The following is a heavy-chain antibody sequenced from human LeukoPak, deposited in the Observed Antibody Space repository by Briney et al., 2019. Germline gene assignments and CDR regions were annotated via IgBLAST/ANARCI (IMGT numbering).Heavy chain of an antibody. J-gene: IGHJ4*02. D-gene: IGHD5-18*01. CDR2: ISSSGSTI. CDR1: GFTFSNYE. CDR3: AQIYTYGSSQFDY. Sequence: PGESLRLSCAASGFTFSNYEMNWVRQAPGKGLEWVSYISSSGSTIYYADSVKGRFTISRDNAKNSLYLQMNSLRAEDTAVYYCAQIYTYGSSQFDYWGQGTLVTVSS. V-gene: IGHV3-48*03.